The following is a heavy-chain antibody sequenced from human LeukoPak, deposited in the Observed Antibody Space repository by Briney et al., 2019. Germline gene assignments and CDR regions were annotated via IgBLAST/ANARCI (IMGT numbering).Heavy chain of an antibody. Sequence: ASVKVSCKASGYXXXXYYMXWXRQAPXXXXXXMXXINPSGGSTSYAQKFQGRVTVTRDTSTSTVYMELSSLRSEDTAVYYCARGRGIAVAGTAFDYWGQGTLVTVSS. V-gene: IGHV1-46*01. CDR3: ARGRGIAVAGTAFDY. D-gene: IGHD6-19*01. CDR1: GYXXXXYY. J-gene: IGHJ4*02. CDR2: INPSGGST.